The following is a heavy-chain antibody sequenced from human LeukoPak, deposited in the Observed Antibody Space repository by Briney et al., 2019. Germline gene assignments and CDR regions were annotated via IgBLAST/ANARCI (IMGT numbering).Heavy chain of an antibody. D-gene: IGHD5-18*01. CDR1: GFTFSSYW. CDR2: INTDGSST. Sequence: GGSLRLSCAASGFTFSSYWMHWVRQAPGKGLVWVSRINTDGSSTSYADSVKGRFTISRDNAKNTLYLQMNSLRAEDTAVYYCARDFPWIQLWLFDYWGQGTLVTVSS. J-gene: IGHJ4*02. V-gene: IGHV3-74*01. CDR3: ARDFPWIQLWLFDY.